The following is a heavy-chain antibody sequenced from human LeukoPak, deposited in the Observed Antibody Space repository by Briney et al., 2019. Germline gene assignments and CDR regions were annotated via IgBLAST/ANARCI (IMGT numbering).Heavy chain of an antibody. CDR1: GFTFRHYW. CDR2: INDDGSRT. V-gene: IGHV3-74*01. Sequence: GGSLRLSCSASGFTFRHYWMNWVRQAPGKGLVRVSRINDDGSRTGYADSVKGRFTISRDNAKNTLYLQVDSLRDEDTAVYYCARGYHYDSSGLDYWGQGTLVTVSS. J-gene: IGHJ4*02. D-gene: IGHD3-22*01. CDR3: ARGYHYDSSGLDY.